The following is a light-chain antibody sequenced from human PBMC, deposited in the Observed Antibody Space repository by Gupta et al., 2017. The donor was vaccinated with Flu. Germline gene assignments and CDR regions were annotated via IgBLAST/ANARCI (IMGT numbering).Light chain of an antibody. Sequence: QSASTQPAPVSGSPGPSITISCTGTSSDVGRSDSVSWYQQHPGKAPKLLIYDVSSRPSGVSSRFSGSKSGNAASLTISGLQAEDETDYCCSSYTSISTFYVFGTGTKVTVL. V-gene: IGLV2-14*01. CDR3: SSYTSISTFYV. J-gene: IGLJ1*01. CDR2: DVS. CDR1: SSDVGRSDS.